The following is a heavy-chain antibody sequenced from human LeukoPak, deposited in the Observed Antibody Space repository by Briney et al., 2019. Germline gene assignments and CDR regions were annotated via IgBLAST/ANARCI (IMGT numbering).Heavy chain of an antibody. V-gene: IGHV3-48*03. CDR3: ARERLFAFDI. J-gene: IGHJ3*02. CDR2: ISSSGSAI. CDR1: GFNFNNNE. Sequence: GGSLRLSCAASGFNFNNNEMNWVRQAPGEGLKWVSYISSSGSAIYYADSVRGRFTISRDNANNSLYLQMNSLRAEDTAVYYCARERLFAFDIWGQGTMVTVSS. D-gene: IGHD3-22*01.